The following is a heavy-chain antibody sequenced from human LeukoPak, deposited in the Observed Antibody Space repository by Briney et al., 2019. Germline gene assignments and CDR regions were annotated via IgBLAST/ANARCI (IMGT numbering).Heavy chain of an antibody. D-gene: IGHD6-19*01. V-gene: IGHV4-4*07. CDR3: ARASDRSGWLEY. Sequence: PSETLSLTCTVSGGSINSYYWSWIRQPAGKGLEWIGRIYTSGSTNYNPSLKSRVTMSVDTSKNQFSLKLSSVTGTDTAVYCCARASDRSGWLEYRGQGTLVTVSS. CDR1: GGSINSYY. J-gene: IGHJ4*02. CDR2: IYTSGST.